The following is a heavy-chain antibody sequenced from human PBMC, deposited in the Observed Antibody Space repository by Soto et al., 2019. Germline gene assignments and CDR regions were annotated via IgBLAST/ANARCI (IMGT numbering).Heavy chain of an antibody. J-gene: IGHJ3*02. D-gene: IGHD2-15*01. CDR2: INHSGST. V-gene: IGHV4-34*01. CDR3: ARRPHILGYCSGGSCYSGRAFDI. Sequence: QVQLQQWGAGLLKPSETLSLTCAVYGGSFSGYYWSWIRQPPGKRLEWIGEINHSGSTNYNPSLKSRVTLSVDTSKNQFSLKLSSVTAADTAVYYCARRPHILGYCSGGSCYSGRAFDIWGQGTMVTVSS. CDR1: GGSFSGYY.